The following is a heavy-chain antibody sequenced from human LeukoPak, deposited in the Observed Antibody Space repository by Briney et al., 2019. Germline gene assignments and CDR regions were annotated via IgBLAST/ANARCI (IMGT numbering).Heavy chain of an antibody. CDR3: AKDMKGSGEALDY. Sequence: PGRSLRLSCAASGFTFDDYAMHWVRQAPGKGLEWVSGISWDSGSIGYADSVKGRFTISRDNAKNSLYLQMNSLRAEDTALYYCAKDMKGSGEALDYWGQGTLVTVSS. V-gene: IGHV3-9*01. CDR1: GFTFDDYA. J-gene: IGHJ4*02. CDR2: ISWDSGSI. D-gene: IGHD7-27*01.